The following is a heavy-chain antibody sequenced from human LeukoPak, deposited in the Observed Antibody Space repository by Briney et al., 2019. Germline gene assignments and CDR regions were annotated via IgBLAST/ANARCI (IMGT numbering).Heavy chain of an antibody. Sequence: SETLSLTCAVYGGSFSGYYWSWIRQPPGKGLEWIGEINHSGSTNYNPSLKSRVTISVDTTKNQFSLKLSSVTAADTAVYYCARGLWGTIFGVADYWGQGTLVTVSS. CDR2: INHSGST. CDR1: GGSFSGYY. D-gene: IGHD3-3*01. CDR3: ARGLWGTIFGVADY. V-gene: IGHV4-34*01. J-gene: IGHJ4*02.